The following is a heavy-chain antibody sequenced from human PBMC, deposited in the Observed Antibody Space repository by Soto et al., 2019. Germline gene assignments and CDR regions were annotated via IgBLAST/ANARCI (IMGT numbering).Heavy chain of an antibody. CDR3: AKDSMIAAAGQPDY. Sequence: EVQLLESGGGLVQPGGSLRLSCAASGFTFSSYAMNWVRQAPGKGLEWVSGISVSGVNTYYADAVKGRFTISRDNSENTIYLQMNSLRAEDTAVYYCAKDSMIAAAGQPDYWGQGTLVTVSS. D-gene: IGHD6-13*01. CDR2: ISVSGVNT. J-gene: IGHJ4*02. V-gene: IGHV3-23*01. CDR1: GFTFSSYA.